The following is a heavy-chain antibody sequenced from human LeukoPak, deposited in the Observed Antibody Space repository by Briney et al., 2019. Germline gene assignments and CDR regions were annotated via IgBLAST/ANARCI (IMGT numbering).Heavy chain of an antibody. V-gene: IGHV4-59*08. CDR1: GGSISSYY. J-gene: IGHJ4*02. CDR2: IYCSGST. CDR3: ARHGLYGSSWYDY. D-gene: IGHD6-13*01. Sequence: PSETLSLTCTVSGGSISSYYWSWIRQPPGKGLEWIGYIYCSGSTNYNPSLKSRVTTSVDTSKNQFSLKLSSVTAADTAVYYCARHGLYGSSWYDYWGQGTLVTVSS.